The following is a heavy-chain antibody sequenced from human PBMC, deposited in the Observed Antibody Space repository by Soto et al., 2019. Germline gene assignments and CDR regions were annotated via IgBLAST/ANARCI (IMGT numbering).Heavy chain of an antibody. Sequence: ASVKVSCKVSGYTLTELSMHWVRQAPGKGLEWMGGFDPEDGETIYAQKFQGRVTMTEDTSTDTAYMELSSLRSEDTAVYYCATWSRITMVRGYFDYWGQGTLVTVSS. CDR3: ATWSRITMVRGYFDY. CDR2: FDPEDGET. V-gene: IGHV1-24*01. CDR1: GYTLTELS. D-gene: IGHD3-10*01. J-gene: IGHJ4*02.